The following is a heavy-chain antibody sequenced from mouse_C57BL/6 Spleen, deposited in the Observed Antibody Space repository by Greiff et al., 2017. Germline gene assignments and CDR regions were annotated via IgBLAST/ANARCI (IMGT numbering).Heavy chain of an antibody. CDR1: GYTFTSYW. J-gene: IGHJ4*01. CDR2: IDPSDSYT. CDR3: ARCPHYDAMDY. Sequence: QVQLQQSGAELVMPGASVKLSCKASGYTFTSYWMHWVKQRPGQGLEWIGEIDPSDSYTNYNQKFKGKSTLTVDKSSSTAYMQLSSLTSEDSAVYYCARCPHYDAMDYWGQGTSVTVSS. V-gene: IGHV1-69*01.